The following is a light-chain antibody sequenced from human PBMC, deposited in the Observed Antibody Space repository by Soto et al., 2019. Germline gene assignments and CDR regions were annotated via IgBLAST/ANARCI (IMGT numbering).Light chain of an antibody. CDR3: FSYTANDNWV. CDR1: NSDVGRYNS. CDR2: AVR. J-gene: IGLJ3*02. Sequence: QSALTQPHSVSGSPGQSVTISCTGTNSDVGRYNSVSWYQQLPGKAPKIIISAVRQRPSGVPDRFSGSKSGNTASLTISGLQAVDEADYFCFSYTANDNWVFGGGTKVTVL. V-gene: IGLV2-11*01.